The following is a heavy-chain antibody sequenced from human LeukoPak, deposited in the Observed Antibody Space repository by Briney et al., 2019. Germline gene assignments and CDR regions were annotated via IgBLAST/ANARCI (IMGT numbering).Heavy chain of an antibody. CDR1: GFTFSSYW. Sequence: GGSLRPSCAASGFTFSSYWMSWVRQAPGKGLEWVANIKQDGSEKYYVDSVMGRFTTSRDNAENSLFLQMNSLRAEDTAVYYCARGQKRGPYYFDYWGQGTLVTVSS. D-gene: IGHD5-24*01. V-gene: IGHV3-7*05. CDR3: ARGQKRGPYYFDY. CDR2: IKQDGSEK. J-gene: IGHJ4*02.